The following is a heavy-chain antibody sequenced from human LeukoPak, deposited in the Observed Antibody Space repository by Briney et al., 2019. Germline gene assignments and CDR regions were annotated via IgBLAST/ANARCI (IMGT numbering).Heavy chain of an antibody. CDR2: ISAYNGNT. CDR1: GYTFTNYG. D-gene: IGHD2-2*01. V-gene: IGHV1-18*01. CDR3: ARRLMSSTNFDP. Sequence: ASVKVSCKASGYTFTNYGISWVRQAPGQGLEWMGWISAYNGNTNYAQKLQGRVTMATDTSTSTAYMELRSLRSDDTAVYYCARRLMSSTNFDPWGQGTLVTVSS. J-gene: IGHJ5*02.